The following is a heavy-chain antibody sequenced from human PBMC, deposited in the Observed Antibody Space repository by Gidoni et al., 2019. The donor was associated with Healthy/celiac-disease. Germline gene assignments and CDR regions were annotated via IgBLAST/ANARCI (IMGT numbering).Heavy chain of an antibody. J-gene: IGHJ4*02. CDR1: GFTFSSNS. V-gene: IGHV3-21*01. D-gene: IGHD5-12*01. CDR3: ARDKENRWLQFPHFDY. CDR2: ISSSSSYI. Sequence: EVQLVESGGGLVKPGGSLRLSCAASGFTFSSNSMNWVRQAPGKGLGCVSSISSSSSYIYYADSVKGRFTISRDNAKNSLYLQMNSLRAEDTAVYYCARDKENRWLQFPHFDYWGQGTLVTVSS.